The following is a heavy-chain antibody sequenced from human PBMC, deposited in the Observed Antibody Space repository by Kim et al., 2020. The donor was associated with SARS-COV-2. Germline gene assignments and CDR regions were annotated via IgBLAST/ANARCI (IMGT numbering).Heavy chain of an antibody. D-gene: IGHD1-26*01. CDR1: GFTFSSYS. Sequence: GGSLRLSCAASGFTFSSYSMNWVRQAPGKGLEWVSSISSSSSYIYYADSVKGRFTISRDNAKNSLYLQMNSLRAEDTAVYYCARVWEPTYGMDVWGQGTTVTVSS. CDR2: ISSSSSYI. CDR3: ARVWEPTYGMDV. J-gene: IGHJ6*02. V-gene: IGHV3-21*01.